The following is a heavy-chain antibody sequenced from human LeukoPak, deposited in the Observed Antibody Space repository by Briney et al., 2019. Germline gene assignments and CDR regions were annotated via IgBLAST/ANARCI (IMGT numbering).Heavy chain of an antibody. J-gene: IGHJ6*02. CDR3: AKDTYSSGPYYYYYYGMDV. V-gene: IGHV3-23*01. D-gene: IGHD6-19*01. CDR2: ISGSGGST. Sequence: GSLRLSCAASGFTFSSYAMSWVRQAPGKGLEWVSAISGSGGSTYYADSVKGRFTIPRDNSKNTLYLQMNSLRAEDTAVYYCAKDTYSSGPYYYYYYGMDVWGQGTTVTVSS. CDR1: GFTFSSYA.